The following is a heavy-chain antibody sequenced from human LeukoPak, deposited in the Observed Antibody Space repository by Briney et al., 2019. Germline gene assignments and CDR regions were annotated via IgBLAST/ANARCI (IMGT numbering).Heavy chain of an antibody. V-gene: IGHV4-59*01. Sequence: SETLSLTCTVSGGSISGYYWSWIRQPPGKGLEWIGYIYYGGSTNYSPSLKSRVTISVDTSKNQFSLKLSSATAADTAVYYCATAMTGFDYWGQGTLVTVSS. CDR2: IYYGGST. CDR3: ATAMTGFDY. J-gene: IGHJ4*02. D-gene: IGHD1-14*01. CDR1: GGSISGYY.